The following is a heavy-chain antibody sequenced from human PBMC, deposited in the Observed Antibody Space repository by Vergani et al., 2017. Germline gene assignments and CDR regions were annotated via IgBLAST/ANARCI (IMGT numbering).Heavy chain of an antibody. J-gene: IGHJ3*02. CDR3: ARERLPYDFWSGYDINYAFDI. CDR2: ISYDGSKK. Sequence: QVQLVESGGGVVQPGRSLRLSCAASGCTFSSYAMHWVRQAPGQGLEWVAVISYDGSKKYYADSVKCRFTISRDDSKNTLYLQMNSLRAEDTAVYYCARERLPYDFWSGYDINYAFDIWGQGTMVTVSS. CDR1: GCTFSSYA. V-gene: IGHV3-30-3*01. D-gene: IGHD3-3*01.